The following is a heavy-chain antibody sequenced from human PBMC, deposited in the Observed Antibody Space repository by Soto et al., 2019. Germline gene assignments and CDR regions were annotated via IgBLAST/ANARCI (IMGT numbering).Heavy chain of an antibody. V-gene: IGHV1-18*01. CDR3: ASIAVAGHFDY. CDR1: GYGNTRYR. Sequence: VKLSWKASGYGNTRYRISRVRQAPGQGLEWMGWISAYNGNTNYAQKLQGRVTMTTDTSTSTAYMELRSLRSDDTAVYYCASIAVAGHFDYWGQGTLVTVS. D-gene: IGHD6-19*01. CDR2: ISAYNGNT. J-gene: IGHJ4*02.